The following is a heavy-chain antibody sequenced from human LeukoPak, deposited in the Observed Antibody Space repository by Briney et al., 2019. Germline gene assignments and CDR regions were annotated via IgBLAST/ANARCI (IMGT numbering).Heavy chain of an antibody. CDR1: GFTFSSYS. D-gene: IGHD3-3*01. CDR2: ISSSSSYI. V-gene: IGHV3-21*01. Sequence: GGSLRLSCAASGFTFSSYSMNWVCQAPGKGLEWVSSISSSSSYIYYADSVKGRFTISRDNAKNSLYLQVNSLRAEDTAVYYCARGGDSTIFGVVTVPGPFDYWGQGTLVTVSS. CDR3: ARGGDSTIFGVVTVPGPFDY. J-gene: IGHJ4*02.